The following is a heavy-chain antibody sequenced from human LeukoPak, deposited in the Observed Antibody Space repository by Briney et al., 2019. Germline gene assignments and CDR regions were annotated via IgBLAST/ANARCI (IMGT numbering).Heavy chain of an antibody. CDR3: ARRMKLAAKGDAFDI. V-gene: IGHV4-59*08. CDR1: GVSISSYY. CDR2: IYYSGST. J-gene: IGHJ3*02. D-gene: IGHD2-15*01. Sequence: SETLSLTCTVSGVSISSYYWSWIRQPPGKGLEWIGYIYYSGSTNYNPSLKSRVTISVDASRSHFSLKLNSVTPADTAVYYCARRMKLAAKGDAFDIWGQGTMVTVSS.